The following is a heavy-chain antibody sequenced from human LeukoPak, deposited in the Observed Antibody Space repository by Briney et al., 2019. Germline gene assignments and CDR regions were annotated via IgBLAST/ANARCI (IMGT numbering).Heavy chain of an antibody. CDR1: GGTFSSYA. V-gene: IGHV1-69*13. D-gene: IGHD3-3*01. J-gene: IGHJ5*02. Sequence: GASLKVSCKASGGTFSSYAISWVRQAPGQGLEWMGGIIPIFGTANYAQKFQGRVTITADESTSTAYMELSSLRSEDTAVYYCAGYDFWSGYNWFDPWGQGTLVTVSS. CDR2: IIPIFGTA. CDR3: AGYDFWSGYNWFDP.